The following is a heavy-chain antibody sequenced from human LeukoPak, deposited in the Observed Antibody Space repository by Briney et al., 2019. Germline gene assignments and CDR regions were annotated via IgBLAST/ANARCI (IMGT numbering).Heavy chain of an antibody. CDR3: TTYYYYGSGSYYNGHSNYYYYYMDV. D-gene: IGHD3-10*01. V-gene: IGHV3-15*01. Sequence: PGGSLRLSCAASGFTFSNAWMSWVRQAPGKGLEWVGRIKSKTDGGTTDYAAPVKGRFTISRDDSKNTLYLQMNSLKTEDTAVYYCTTYYYYGSGSYYNGHSNYYYYYMDVWGKGTTVTVSS. CDR2: IKSKTDGGTT. CDR1: GFTFSNAW. J-gene: IGHJ6*03.